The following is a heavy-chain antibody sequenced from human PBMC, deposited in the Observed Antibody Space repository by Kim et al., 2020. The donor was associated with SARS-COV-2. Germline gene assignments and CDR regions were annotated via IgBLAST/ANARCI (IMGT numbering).Heavy chain of an antibody. CDR1: GGSISSSSYY. D-gene: IGHD2-15*01. CDR3: ARHASCSGGSCFPYYFDY. V-gene: IGHV4-39*01. J-gene: IGHJ4*02. Sequence: SETLSLTCTVSGGSISSSSYYWGWIRQPPGKGLEWIGSIYYSGSTYYNPSLKSRVTISVDTSKNQFSLKLSSVTAADTAVYYCARHASCSGGSCFPYYFDYWGQGTLVTVSS. CDR2: IYYSGST.